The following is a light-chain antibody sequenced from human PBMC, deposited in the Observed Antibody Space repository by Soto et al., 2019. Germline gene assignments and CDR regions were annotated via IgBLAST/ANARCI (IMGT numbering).Light chain of an antibody. CDR2: DVS. J-gene: IGKJ1*01. V-gene: IGKV1-5*01. Sequence: DIQMTQSPSTLSASVGDRVTITCRASQTISSWLAWYQQKPGKAPKLLIYDVSTLGSGVPSRFSGSGSGTDFTLTISSLQPDDFATYYCKQSNAFWTFGQGTKV. CDR3: KQSNAFWT. CDR1: QTISSW.